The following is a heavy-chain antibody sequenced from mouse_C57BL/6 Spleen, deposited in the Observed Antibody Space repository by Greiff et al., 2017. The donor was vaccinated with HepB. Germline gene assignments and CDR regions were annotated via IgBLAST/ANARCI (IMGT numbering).Heavy chain of an antibody. Sequence: EVQLQQSGPVLVKPGASVKMSCKASGYTFTDYYMNWVKQSHGKSLEWIGVINPYNGGTSYNQKFKGKATLTVDKSSSTAYMELNSLTSEDSAVYYWARSPLIYYDYGWYVDVWGTGTTVTVSS. V-gene: IGHV1-19*01. CDR1: GYTFTDYY. CDR2: INPYNGGT. D-gene: IGHD2-4*01. CDR3: ARSPLIYYDYGWYVDV. J-gene: IGHJ1*03.